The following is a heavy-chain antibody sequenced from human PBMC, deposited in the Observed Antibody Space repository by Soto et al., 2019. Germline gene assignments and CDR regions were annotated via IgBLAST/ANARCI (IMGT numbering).Heavy chain of an antibody. CDR3: ARDPHYYENIDYLDY. V-gene: IGHV4-39*07. CDR1: GGSINSGGYF. D-gene: IGHD3-22*01. CDR2: VFRSGTT. Sequence: PSETLSLTCAVSGGSINSGGYFWGWIRQPPGKGLEWIGSVFRSGTTYSNPSLKSRITISVDTSKNQFSLDLRSVTAADTAVYYCARDPHYYENIDYLDYWGQGTLVTGLL. J-gene: IGHJ4*02.